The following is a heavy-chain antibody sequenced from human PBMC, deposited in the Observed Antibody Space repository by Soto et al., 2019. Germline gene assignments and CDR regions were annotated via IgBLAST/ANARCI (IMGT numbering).Heavy chain of an antibody. Sequence: ASVKVSCKASGYSFTSHDINWARQAPGQGLEWMGWMNPNSGNTGYAQKFQGRVTVTRNTSISTAYMDLSSLRSEDTAVYYCARRGPTLDYWGQGTLVTVSS. CDR1: GYSFTSHD. V-gene: IGHV1-8*01. J-gene: IGHJ4*02. CDR3: ARRGPTLDY. CDR2: MNPNSGNT.